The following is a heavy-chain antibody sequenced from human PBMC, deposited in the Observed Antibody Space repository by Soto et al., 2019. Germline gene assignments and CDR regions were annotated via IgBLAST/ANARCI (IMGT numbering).Heavy chain of an antibody. Sequence: SETLSLTCTVSGGSISSGGYYWSWIRQHPGKGLEWIGYIYYSGSTYYNPSLKSRVTISVDTSKNQFYLKLSSVTAADTAFYFCARASNKRGYSYGPDYWGQGTLVTVSS. CDR3: ARASNKRGYSYGPDY. D-gene: IGHD5-18*01. J-gene: IGHJ4*02. CDR1: GGSISSGGYY. V-gene: IGHV4-31*02. CDR2: IYYSGST.